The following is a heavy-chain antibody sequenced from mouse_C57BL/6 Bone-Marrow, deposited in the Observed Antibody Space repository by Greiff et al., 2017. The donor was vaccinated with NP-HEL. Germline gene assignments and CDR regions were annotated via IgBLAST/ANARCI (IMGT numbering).Heavy chain of an antibody. V-gene: IGHV4-1*01. Sequence: EVMLVESGGGLVQPGGSLKLSCAASGIDFSRYWMSWVRRAPGKGLEWIGEINPDSSTINYAPSLKDKFIISRDNAKNTLYLQMSKVRSEDTALYYCASPFYDGYPAWFAYWGQGTLVTVSA. CDR3: ASPFYDGYPAWFAY. CDR1: GIDFSRYW. CDR2: INPDSSTI. D-gene: IGHD2-3*01. J-gene: IGHJ3*01.